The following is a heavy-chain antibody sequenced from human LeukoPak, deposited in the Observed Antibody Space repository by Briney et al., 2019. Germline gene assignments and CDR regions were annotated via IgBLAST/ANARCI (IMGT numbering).Heavy chain of an antibody. CDR2: IYSGGST. D-gene: IGHD1-14*01. CDR1: GFTVSSNY. Sequence: GGSLRLSCAASGFTVSSNYMSWVRQAPGKGLEWVSVIYSGGSTYYADSVKGRFTISRDNSKNTLYLQMNSLRAEDTAVYYCARARIRTEYFQHWGQGTLVTVSS. V-gene: IGHV3-66*01. J-gene: IGHJ1*01. CDR3: ARARIRTEYFQH.